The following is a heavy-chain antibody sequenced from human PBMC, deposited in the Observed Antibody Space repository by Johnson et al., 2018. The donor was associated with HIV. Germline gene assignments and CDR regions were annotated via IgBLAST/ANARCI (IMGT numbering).Heavy chain of an antibody. J-gene: IGHJ3*02. V-gene: IGHV3-30*02. CDR2: IRHDGNNK. D-gene: IGHD2-15*01. CDR3: ARGPSGCSGGSCYSWGAFDI. CDR1: GFTFSNYG. Sequence: QVQLVESGGGVVQPGGSRRLSCAAFGFTFSNYGMHWVRLAPGKGLEWVAFIRHDGNNKYYADSVKGRFTISRDNSKNTLSLQMSSLRGEDTAVYYCARGPSGCSGGSCYSWGAFDIWGQGTMVTVSS.